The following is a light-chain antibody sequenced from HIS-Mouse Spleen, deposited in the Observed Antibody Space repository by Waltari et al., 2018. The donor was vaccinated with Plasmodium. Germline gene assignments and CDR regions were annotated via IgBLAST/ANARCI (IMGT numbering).Light chain of an antibody. V-gene: IGKV3-15*01. CDR2: GAS. CDR1: RSGSSN. CDR3: QQYNNWSFT. Sequence: EIVMTQSPATLSVSPGERANLSCRASRSGSSNFAWYQQKPGQAPRLLIYGASTRATGIPARFSGSGSGTEFTLTISSLQSEDFAVYYCQQYNNWSFTFGPGTKVDIK. J-gene: IGKJ3*01.